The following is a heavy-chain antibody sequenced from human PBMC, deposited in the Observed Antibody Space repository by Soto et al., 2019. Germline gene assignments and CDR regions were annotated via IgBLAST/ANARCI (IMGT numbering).Heavy chain of an antibody. CDR3: AREYASGAYYYGMDV. J-gene: IGHJ6*02. CDR1: GFTFSSYE. Sequence: GSLRLSCAASGFTFSSYEMNWVRQAPGKGLEWVSYISSSGSTIYYADSVKGRFTISRDNAKNSLYLQMNSLRAEDTAVYYCAREYASGAYYYGMDVWGQGTTVTVSS. V-gene: IGHV3-48*03. D-gene: IGHD2-15*01. CDR2: ISSSGSTI.